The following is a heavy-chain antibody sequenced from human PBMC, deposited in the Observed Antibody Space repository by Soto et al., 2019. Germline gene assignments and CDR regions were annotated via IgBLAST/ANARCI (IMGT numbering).Heavy chain of an antibody. CDR1: GYTFTNYW. CDR2: IYPDDSDT. V-gene: IGHV5-51*01. CDR3: ARRAGSSSSGLYYGLDV. D-gene: IGHD6-6*01. J-gene: IGHJ6*02. Sequence: GESLKISCEASGYTFTNYWIAWVRQVPGRGLEWMGIIYPDDSDTRYSPSFQGQVTISADKSITTAYLQWGSLKASDTAMYYCARRAGSSSSGLYYGLDVWGQGTTVTVSS.